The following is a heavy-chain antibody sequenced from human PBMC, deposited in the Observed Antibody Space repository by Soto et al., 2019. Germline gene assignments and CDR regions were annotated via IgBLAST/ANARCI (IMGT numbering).Heavy chain of an antibody. V-gene: IGHV3-23*01. J-gene: IGHJ4*02. CDR2: IVGSGIST. Sequence: PGGSLRLSCAASGFTFSSYAMSWVRQAPGKGLEWVSAIVGSGISTYYADSVQGRFTISRDNSNNTLYLQMNSLRAEDTAVYYCVKDPRFSFPLWGQGTLVTVSS. D-gene: IGHD3-16*01. CDR3: VKDPRFSFPL. CDR1: GFTFSSYA.